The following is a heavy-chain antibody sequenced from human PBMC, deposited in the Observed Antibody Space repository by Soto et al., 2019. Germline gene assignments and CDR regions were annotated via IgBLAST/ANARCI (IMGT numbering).Heavy chain of an antibody. J-gene: IGHJ4*02. V-gene: IGHV4-31*03. CDR2: IYYSGST. CDR1: GGSISSGGYY. D-gene: IGHD3-3*01. Sequence: SETLSLTCTVSGGSISSGGYYWSWIRQHPGKGLEWIGYIYYSGSTYYNPSLKSRVTISVDTSKNQFSLKLSSVTAADTAVYYCARVIYYDFWSGYPGYFDYWGKGTLVTVPS. CDR3: ARVIYYDFWSGYPGYFDY.